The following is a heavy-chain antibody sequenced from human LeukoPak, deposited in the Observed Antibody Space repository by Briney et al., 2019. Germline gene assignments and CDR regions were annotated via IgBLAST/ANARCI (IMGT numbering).Heavy chain of an antibody. V-gene: IGHV3-21*01. D-gene: IGHD6-19*01. CDR2: ISSSSSYI. Sequence: GGSLRLSCAASGFTFSSYSMNWVRQAPGKGLEWVSSISSSSSYIYYADSVKGRFTISRDNAKNSLYPQMNSLRAEDTAVYYCARDRGGSGWYNLDYWGQGTLVTVSS. CDR3: ARDRGGSGWYNLDY. J-gene: IGHJ4*02. CDR1: GFTFSSYS.